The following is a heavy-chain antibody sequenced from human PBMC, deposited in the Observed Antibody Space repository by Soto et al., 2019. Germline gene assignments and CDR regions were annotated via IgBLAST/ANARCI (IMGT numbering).Heavy chain of an antibody. CDR2: ISHSGST. D-gene: IGHD3-10*01. CDR3: ARGLRASFGVRLSYYYYGMDV. J-gene: IGHJ6*02. Sequence: QVQLQQWGAGLLKPSETLSLTCTIYGGSFSDYYWGWIRQTPGKGLQCIGEISHSGSTNYNPSLRSRLTISVDTSKNQFSLRLSSVTAADTAVYYCARGLRASFGVRLSYYYYGMDVWGQGTTVTVSS. CDR1: GGSFSDYY. V-gene: IGHV4-34*01.